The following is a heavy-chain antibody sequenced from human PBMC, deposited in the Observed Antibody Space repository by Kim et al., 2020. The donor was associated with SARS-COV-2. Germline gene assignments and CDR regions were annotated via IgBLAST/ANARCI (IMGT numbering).Heavy chain of an antibody. J-gene: IGHJ4*02. V-gene: IGHV3-23*01. CDR3: AKDLPGIAAAGTFPLDY. D-gene: IGHD6-13*01. Sequence: GGSLRLSCAASGFTFSSYAMSWVRQAPGKGLEWVSAISGSGGSTYYADSVKGRFTISRDNSKNTLYLQMNSLRAEDTAVYYCAKDLPGIAAAGTFPLDYWGQGTLVTVSS. CDR2: ISGSGGST. CDR1: GFTFSSYA.